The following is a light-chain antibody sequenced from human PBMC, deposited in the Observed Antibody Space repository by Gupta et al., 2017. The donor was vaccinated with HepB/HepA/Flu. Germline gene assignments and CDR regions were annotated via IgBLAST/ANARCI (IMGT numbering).Light chain of an antibody. V-gene: IGLV3-1*01. J-gene: IGLJ2*01. CDR3: QAWDSSSDAS. CDR2: QDD. Sequence: SYGLTQSPSVSVSPGQAASITSSGERLEYKYVCWYQQRAGQSPVVVIFQDDRRPPGIPERFFGSKSGNTATLTISGTQAIDEADYYCQAWDSSSDASFGGGTKVTV. CDR1: RLEYKY.